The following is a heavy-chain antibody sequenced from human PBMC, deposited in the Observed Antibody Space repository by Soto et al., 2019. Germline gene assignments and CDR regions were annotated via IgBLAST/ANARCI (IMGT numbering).Heavy chain of an antibody. CDR1: GFTFSSYA. CDR2: ISGSGGST. V-gene: IGHV3-23*01. J-gene: IGHJ5*02. CDR3: AKDLGDSGSFLELNWFDP. Sequence: PGGSLRLSCAASGFTFSSYAMSWVRQAPGKGLEWVSAISGSGGSTYYADSVKGRFTISRDNSKNTLYLQMNSLRAEDTAVYYCAKDLGDSGSFLELNWFDPWGQGTLVTVSS. D-gene: IGHD1-26*01.